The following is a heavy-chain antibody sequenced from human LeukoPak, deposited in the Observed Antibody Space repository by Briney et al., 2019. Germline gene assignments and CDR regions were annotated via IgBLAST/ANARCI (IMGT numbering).Heavy chain of an antibody. Sequence: GGSLRLSCAASGFTFSDYYMSWIRQAPGKGLEWVSYISSSSNTIYYADSVKGRFTISRDNAKNSLYLQMNSLRAEDTAVYYCARGDCSGGSCYLSLTTIDYWGQGTLVTVSS. J-gene: IGHJ4*02. V-gene: IGHV3-11*04. CDR3: ARGDCSGGSCYLSLTTIDY. CDR2: ISSSSNTI. CDR1: GFTFSDYY. D-gene: IGHD2-15*01.